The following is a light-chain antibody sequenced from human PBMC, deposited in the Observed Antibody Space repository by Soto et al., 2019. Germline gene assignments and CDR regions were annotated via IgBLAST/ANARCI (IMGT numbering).Light chain of an antibody. CDR3: GTWDSSLSAVL. Sequence: HSVLTQPPSVSAAPGQKVTISCSGSSFNIENNYVSWYQQLPGTAPKLLICDNDKRPSGIPDRFSVSKSGTSATLGITGLQTGDEADYYCGTWDSSLSAVLFGGGTKLTVL. CDR2: DND. CDR1: SFNIENNY. J-gene: IGLJ2*01. V-gene: IGLV1-51*01.